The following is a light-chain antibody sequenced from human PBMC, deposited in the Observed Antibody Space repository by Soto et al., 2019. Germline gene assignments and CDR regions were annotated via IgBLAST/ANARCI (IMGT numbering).Light chain of an antibody. CDR2: GNS. Sequence: QSVLTQPPSVSGAPGQRVTISCTGSSSNIGAGYDVHWYQQLPGTAPKLLIYGNSNRPSWVPDRFSGSKSGTSASLAITGLQAEDEADYYCQSYDSSLSGSRVFGGGTKPPS. J-gene: IGLJ2*01. CDR1: SSNIGAGYD. V-gene: IGLV1-40*01. CDR3: QSYDSSLSGSRV.